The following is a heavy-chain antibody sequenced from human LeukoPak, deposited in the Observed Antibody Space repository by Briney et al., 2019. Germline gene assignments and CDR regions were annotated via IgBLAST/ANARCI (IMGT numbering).Heavy chain of an antibody. CDR3: ARGDPGYCSSTSCYLHYYGMDV. D-gene: IGHD2-2*01. V-gene: IGHV1-2*06. Sequence: ASVKVSWEASGYTFTGYYMHWVRQAPGQGLEWMGRINPNSGGTNYAQKFQGRVTMTRDTSISTAYMELSRLRSDDTAVYYCARGDPGYCSSTSCYLHYYGMDVWGQGTTVTVSS. CDR1: GYTFTGYY. J-gene: IGHJ6*02. CDR2: INPNSGGT.